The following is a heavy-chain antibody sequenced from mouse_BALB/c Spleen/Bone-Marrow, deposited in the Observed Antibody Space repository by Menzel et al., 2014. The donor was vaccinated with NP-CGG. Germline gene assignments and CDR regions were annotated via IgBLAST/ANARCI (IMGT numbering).Heavy chain of an antibody. CDR1: GYTFTSYW. D-gene: IGHD2-10*02. J-gene: IGHJ2*01. CDR3: ARKKYGNYDYFDY. CDR2: INPNSGRK. V-gene: IGHV1S81*02. Sequence: VQLQQSGTELVKPGASVKLSCKASGYTFTSYWMHWVKQRPGQGLEWIGEINPNSGRKNYNGKFKSKATLTVDRSSSTAYMQLSSLTSEDSALYYCARKKYGNYDYFDYWGQGTTLTASS.